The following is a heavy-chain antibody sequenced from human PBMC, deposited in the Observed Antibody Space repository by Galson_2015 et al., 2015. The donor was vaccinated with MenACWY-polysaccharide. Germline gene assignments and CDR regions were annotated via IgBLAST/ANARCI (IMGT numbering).Heavy chain of an antibody. J-gene: IGHJ6*02. CDR3: ARGQYGLDV. V-gene: IGHV3-11*01. CDR2: ISKSGDSI. Sequence: PPRHSCAASGFSLGALYMSWRRQAPGEGLEWLSYISKSGDSIYYGDSVKGRFAISRDNAKNSLYLQLDRLEVEDTAIYYRARGQYGLDVWGQGTTVTVSS. CDR1: GFSLGALY.